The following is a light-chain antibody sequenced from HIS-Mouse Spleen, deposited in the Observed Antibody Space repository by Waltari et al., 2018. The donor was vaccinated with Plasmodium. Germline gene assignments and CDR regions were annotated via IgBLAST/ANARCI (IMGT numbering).Light chain of an antibody. CDR3: CSYAGSSTYV. CDR1: STDVGSYNP. CDR2: EGS. V-gene: IGLV2-23*01. J-gene: IGLJ1*01. Sequence: QSALTQPASVSGSPGQSITISCTGTSTDVGSYNPASWYQQHPGKAPKLMIYEGSKRPSGVSNRFSGSKSGNTASLTISGLQAEDEADYYCCSYAGSSTYVFGTGTKVTVL.